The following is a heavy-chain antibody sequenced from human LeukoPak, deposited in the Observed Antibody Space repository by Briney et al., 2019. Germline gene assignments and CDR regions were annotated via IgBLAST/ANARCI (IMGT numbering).Heavy chain of an antibody. Sequence: SETLSLTCTVSGGSIGSYYWSWIRQPPGKGLEWIGYIYYSGSTNYNPSLKSRVTISVDTSKNQFSLKLSSVTAADTAVYYCARGGSSWYSNWFDPWGQGTLVTVSS. J-gene: IGHJ5*02. D-gene: IGHD6-13*01. CDR2: IYYSGST. V-gene: IGHV4-59*08. CDR1: GGSIGSYY. CDR3: ARGGSSWYSNWFDP.